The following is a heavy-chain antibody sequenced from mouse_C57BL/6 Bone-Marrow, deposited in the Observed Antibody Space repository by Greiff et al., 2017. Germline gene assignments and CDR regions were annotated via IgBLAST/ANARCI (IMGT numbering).Heavy chain of an antibody. CDR3: AKDRCLLHFAY. V-gene: IGHV3-6*01. CDR2: ISYDGSN. CDR1: GYSFTSGYY. D-gene: IGHD1-1*01. Sequence: EVQLQQSGPGLVKPSQSLSLTCSVSGYSFTSGYYWNWIRQLPGNKLEWMGYISYDGSNNYNPSLKNRISITRDTPENQFFLKLNSVTTEDTATYCCAKDRCLLHFAYWGQGTLLTVSA. J-gene: IGHJ3*01.